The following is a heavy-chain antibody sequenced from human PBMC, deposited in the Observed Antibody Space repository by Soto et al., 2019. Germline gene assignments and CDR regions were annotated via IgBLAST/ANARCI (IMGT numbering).Heavy chain of an antibody. D-gene: IGHD3-3*01. Sequence: PSETLSLTCTVSGGSISSYYWSWIRQPPGKGLEWIGYIYYSGSTNYNPSLKSRVTISVDTSKNQFSLKLSSVTAADTAVYYCARIPFSIFAVAPDVTSLPWGQAPLVTVSP. J-gene: IGHJ1*01. CDR2: IYYSGST. V-gene: IGHV4-59*01. CDR1: GGSISSYY. CDR3: ARIPFSIFAVAPDVTSLP.